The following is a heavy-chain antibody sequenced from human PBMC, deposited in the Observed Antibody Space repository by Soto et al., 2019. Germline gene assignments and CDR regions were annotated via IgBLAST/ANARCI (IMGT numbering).Heavy chain of an antibody. J-gene: IGHJ4*02. CDR3: TRVSVATFGY. V-gene: IGHV3-48*03. CDR1: GFTFSSWE. Sequence: EVHLVESGGGLVQPGGSLRLSCAASGFTFSSWEMNWVRQAPGKGLEWVSYISSSGTTIYYADSVKGRFTISRDNAKNSLYLQMISLRAEDTALYYCTRVSVATFGYWGQGALVTVSS. D-gene: IGHD6-19*01. CDR2: ISSSGTTI.